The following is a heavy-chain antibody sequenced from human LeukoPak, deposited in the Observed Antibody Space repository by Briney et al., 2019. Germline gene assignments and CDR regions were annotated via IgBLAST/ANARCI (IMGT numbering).Heavy chain of an antibody. CDR3: ASAVNPSYFDL. CDR1: AGSISSSSW. D-gene: IGHD4-17*01. J-gene: IGHJ2*01. CDR2: IYLYGTT. Sequence: PSETLCLTCSVSAGSISSSSWWSWVRQSPVKGLEWIGEIYLYGTTNYNPSLKSRVTMSVDRSKNQFSLKLSSVTAADTAVYYCASAVNPSYFDLWGRGTLVTVSS. V-gene: IGHV4-4*02.